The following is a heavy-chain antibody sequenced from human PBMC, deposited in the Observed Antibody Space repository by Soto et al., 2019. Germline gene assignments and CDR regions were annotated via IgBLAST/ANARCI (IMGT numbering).Heavy chain of an antibody. CDR1: GFTFSSYW. CDR3: ARDSGYSYGPPDY. D-gene: IGHD5-18*01. CDR2: INSDGSRT. V-gene: IGHV3-74*01. J-gene: IGHJ4*02. Sequence: GGSLRLSCAASGFTFSSYWMHWVRQAPGKGLVWVSRINSDGSRTSYADSAKGRFTISRDNAKNTVYLQMNSLRAEDTAVYYCARDSGYSYGPPDYWGQGTLVTVS.